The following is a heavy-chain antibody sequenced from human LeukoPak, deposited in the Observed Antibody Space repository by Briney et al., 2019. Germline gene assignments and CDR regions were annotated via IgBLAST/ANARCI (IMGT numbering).Heavy chain of an antibody. D-gene: IGHD5-24*01. CDR1: GFTFSDYA. V-gene: IGHV3-30*04. CDR2: VAYDGSSK. Sequence: GGSLRLSCAASGFTFSDYALHWVRQAPGKGLEWVAFVAYDGSSKYYRDSVKGRFIISRDYSRNTLYLQMNSLRGEDTAVYYCAKDLSFGGYNYDYWGQGTLVTVSS. CDR3: AKDLSFGGYNYDY. J-gene: IGHJ4*02.